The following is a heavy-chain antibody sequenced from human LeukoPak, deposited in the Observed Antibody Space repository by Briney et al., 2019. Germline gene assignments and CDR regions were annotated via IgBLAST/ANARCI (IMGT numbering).Heavy chain of an antibody. J-gene: IGHJ4*02. CDR3: ARDYYDSSGYYYNFDY. Sequence: EASVKVSCKASGYTFTGYYMHWVRQAPGQGLEWMGWINPNSGGTNYAQKFQGRVTMTRDTSISTAYMELSRLRSDDTAVYYCARDYYDSSGYYYNFDYWGQGTLVTVSS. D-gene: IGHD3-22*01. CDR2: INPNSGGT. V-gene: IGHV1-2*02. CDR1: GYTFTGYY.